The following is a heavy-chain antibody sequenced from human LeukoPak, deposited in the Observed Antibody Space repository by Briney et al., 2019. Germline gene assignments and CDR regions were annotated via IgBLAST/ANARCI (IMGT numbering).Heavy chain of an antibody. CDR3: ARDSSGYYHWFDP. CDR1: GGSISSYY. Sequence: PSETLSLTCTVSGGSISSYYWSWIRQPPGKGLEWIGYIYYSGSTNYNPSLKSRVTISVDTSKNQFSLKLSSVTAADTVVYYCARDSSGYYHWFDPWGQGTLVTVSS. V-gene: IGHV4-59*01. J-gene: IGHJ5*02. D-gene: IGHD3-22*01. CDR2: IYYSGST.